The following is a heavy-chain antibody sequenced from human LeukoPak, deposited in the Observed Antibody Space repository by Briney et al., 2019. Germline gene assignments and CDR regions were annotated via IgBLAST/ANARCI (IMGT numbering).Heavy chain of an antibody. V-gene: IGHV1-69*05. D-gene: IGHD1-26*01. J-gene: IGHJ6*03. CDR3: ARGGERGQWELLNDYYYYYMDV. Sequence: SVKVSCKASGGTFSSYAISWVRQAPGQGLEWMEGIIPIFGTANYTQKFQGRVTITTDESTSTAYMELSSLRSEDTAVYYCARGGERGQWELLNDYYYYYMDVWGKGTTVTVSS. CDR2: IIPIFGTA. CDR1: GGTFSSYA.